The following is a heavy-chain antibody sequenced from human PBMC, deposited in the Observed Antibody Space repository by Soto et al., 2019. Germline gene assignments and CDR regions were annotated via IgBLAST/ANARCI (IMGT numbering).Heavy chain of an antibody. V-gene: IGHV4-34*01. CDR2: ISHSGST. CDR1: GGSFSGYY. D-gene: IGHD1-26*01. CDR3: ASGVGAIRGYYYYGMDV. Sequence: SETLSLTCAVYGGSFSGYYWSWIRQPPGKGLEWIGEISHSGSTNYNPSLKSRVTISVDTSKNQFSLKLSSVTAADTAVYYCASGVGAIRGYYYYGMDVWGQGTTVTVSS. J-gene: IGHJ6*02.